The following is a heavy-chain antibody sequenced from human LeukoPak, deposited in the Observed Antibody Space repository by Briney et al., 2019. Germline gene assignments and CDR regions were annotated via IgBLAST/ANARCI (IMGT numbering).Heavy chain of an antibody. D-gene: IGHD3-3*01. J-gene: IGHJ4*02. Sequence: GGSLRLSCAASGFTFSSYWMHWVRQAPGKGLVWVSRINGDGKSTNYADSAKGRFTISRDNAKNTLYLQMNSLRAEDTAVYYCTRGFWGWEVDYWGQGTLATVSS. CDR1: GFTFSSYW. V-gene: IGHV3-74*01. CDR3: TRGFWGWEVDY. CDR2: INGDGKST.